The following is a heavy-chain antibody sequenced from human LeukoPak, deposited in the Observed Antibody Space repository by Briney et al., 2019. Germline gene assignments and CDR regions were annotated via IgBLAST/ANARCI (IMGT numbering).Heavy chain of an antibody. CDR1: GYTFTSYD. D-gene: IGHD4-17*01. Sequence: ASVKLSCKAAGYTFTSYDINWVRQAPGQGLEWMGWMNPNSGNTGYAQKFQGRVTVTRNTSISTAYMELSSLRSEDTAVYYCARDLYGDPRYWGQGTLVTVSS. J-gene: IGHJ4*02. V-gene: IGHV1-8*01. CDR2: MNPNSGNT. CDR3: ARDLYGDPRY.